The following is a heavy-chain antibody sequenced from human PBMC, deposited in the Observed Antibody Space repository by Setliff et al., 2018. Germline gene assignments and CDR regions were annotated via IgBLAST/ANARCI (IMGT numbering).Heavy chain of an antibody. CDR3: ARTGTYRYFDY. CDR2: IHYRGTT. J-gene: IGHJ4*02. CDR1: GDSMNSGVYY. D-gene: IGHD1-1*01. V-gene: IGHV4-39*01. Sequence: SSETLSLTCKVSGDSMNSGVYYWAWIRQPPGKGLECIGRIHYRGTTYSNASLESRLTISVDTAKNQFPLKLTSVTAAETAVYYCARTGTYRYFDYWGQGTRVTVSS.